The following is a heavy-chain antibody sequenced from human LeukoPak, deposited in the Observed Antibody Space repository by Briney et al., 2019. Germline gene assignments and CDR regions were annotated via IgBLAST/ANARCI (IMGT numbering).Heavy chain of an antibody. CDR3: ARSSSGWPLYFDC. CDR2: INPKSGGT. D-gene: IGHD6-19*01. Sequence: ASMKVSCKASGYTFTDYNLHWVRQAPGEGVEWMGWINPKSGGTKFAQKHQGGVTMTADTSIDTAYLELSNLKSDDTAIYYCARSSSGWPLYFDCWGQGTLVTVSS. V-gene: IGHV1-2*02. J-gene: IGHJ4*02. CDR1: GYTFTDYN.